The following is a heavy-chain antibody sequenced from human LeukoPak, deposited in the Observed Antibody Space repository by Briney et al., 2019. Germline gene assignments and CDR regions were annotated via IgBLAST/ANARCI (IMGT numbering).Heavy chain of an antibody. CDR3: ARGSSSYCSGGSCLGY. J-gene: IGHJ4*02. V-gene: IGHV3-66*01. D-gene: IGHD2-15*01. Sequence: GGSLRLSCAASGFTVSSNYMSWVRQAPGKGLEWVSVIYSGGSTYYADSVKGRFTISRDNSKNTLYLQMNSLRAEDTAVYYCARGSSSYCSGGSCLGYWGQGTLVTVSS. CDR2: IYSGGST. CDR1: GFTVSSNY.